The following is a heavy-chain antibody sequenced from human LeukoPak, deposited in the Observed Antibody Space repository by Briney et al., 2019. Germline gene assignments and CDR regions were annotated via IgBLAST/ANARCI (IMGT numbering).Heavy chain of an antibody. V-gene: IGHV1-18*01. D-gene: IGHD3-22*01. CDR2: ISPYSRNT. CDR3: ARDKVPYYYDSTGYAADY. CDR1: GYTFRSYG. J-gene: IGHJ4*02. Sequence: ASVKVSCKASGYTFRSYGINWVRQAPGQGLEWMGWISPYSRNTNYAQKLRGRATMTTDTSTSTAYMELGSLRSDDTAVYYCARDKVPYYYDSTGYAADYWGQGTLVTVSS.